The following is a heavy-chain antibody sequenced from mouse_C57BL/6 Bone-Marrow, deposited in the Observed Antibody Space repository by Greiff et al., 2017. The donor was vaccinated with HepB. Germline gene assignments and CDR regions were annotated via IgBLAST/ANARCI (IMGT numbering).Heavy chain of an antibody. D-gene: IGHD6-1*01. CDR3: ARGPLYDY. V-gene: IGHV3-6*01. CDR1: GYSIPSGYY. Sequence: VQLKESGPGLWKPSQSLSLTCSVPGYSIPSGYYWNWIRQFPGNKLERMGYISYDGSNNYNPSLKNRISITRDTSKNQFFLKLNSVTTEDTATYYCARGPLYDYWGQGTTHTVSS. CDR2: ISYDGSN. J-gene: IGHJ2*01.